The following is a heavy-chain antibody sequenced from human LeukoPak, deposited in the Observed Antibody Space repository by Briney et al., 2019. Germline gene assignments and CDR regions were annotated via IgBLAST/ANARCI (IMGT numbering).Heavy chain of an antibody. Sequence: PGRSLRLSCAASGFTFSSYAMHWVRQAPGKGLEWVAVISYDGSNKYYADPVKGRFTISRDNSKNTLYLQMNSLRAEDTAVYYCARDHCSSTSCYIRFFDYWGQGTLVTVSS. CDR3: ARDHCSSTSCYIRFFDY. CDR2: ISYDGSNK. CDR1: GFTFSSYA. D-gene: IGHD2-2*02. J-gene: IGHJ4*02. V-gene: IGHV3-30-3*01.